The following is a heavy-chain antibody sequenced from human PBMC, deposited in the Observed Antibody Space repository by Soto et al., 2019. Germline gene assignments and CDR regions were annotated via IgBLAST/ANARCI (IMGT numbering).Heavy chain of an antibody. V-gene: IGHV1-18*01. CDR2: INGDYGNT. CDR1: GYTFYSHS. J-gene: IGHJ6*02. CDR3: ARCIQGDYYYGLDV. Sequence: ASVKVSCKASGYTFYSHSISWVRQAPGQGLEWMGRINGDYGNTQYAQKFRGRVTMTTDTSTTTVYMELTNLRSDDTAVYYCARCIQGDYYYGLDVWGQGTTVTVSS. D-gene: IGHD5-18*01.